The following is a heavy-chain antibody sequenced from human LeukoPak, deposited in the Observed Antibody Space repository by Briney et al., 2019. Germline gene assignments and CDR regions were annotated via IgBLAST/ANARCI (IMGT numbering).Heavy chain of an antibody. D-gene: IGHD6-13*01. Sequence: ASVKVSCKASGYTFTGYYMHWVRQAPGQGLEWMGWINPNSGGTNYAQKFQGRVTMTRDTSISTAYMELSRLRSDDTAVYYCARDLGSSWENWFDPWGQGTLVTVSS. CDR1: GYTFTGYY. CDR2: INPNSGGT. V-gene: IGHV1-2*02. CDR3: ARDLGSSWENWFDP. J-gene: IGHJ5*02.